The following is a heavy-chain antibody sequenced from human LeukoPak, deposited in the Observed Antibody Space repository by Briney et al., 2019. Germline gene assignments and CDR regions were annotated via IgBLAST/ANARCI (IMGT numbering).Heavy chain of an antibody. V-gene: IGHV1-2*02. CDR3: ASYSGWSVEYYFDY. Sequence: ASVKVSCKASGYTFTGYYMHWVRQAPGQGLEWMGWINPNSGGTNYAQKFQGSVTMTRDTSISTAYMELSRLRSEDTAVYYCASYSGWSVEYYFDYWGQGTLVTVSS. D-gene: IGHD6-19*01. CDR2: INPNSGGT. CDR1: GYTFTGYY. J-gene: IGHJ4*02.